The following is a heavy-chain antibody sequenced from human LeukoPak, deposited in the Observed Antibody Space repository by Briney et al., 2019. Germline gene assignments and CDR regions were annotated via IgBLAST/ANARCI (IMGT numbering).Heavy chain of an antibody. V-gene: IGHV4-31*11. CDR2: ISYTGNT. D-gene: IGHD2-2*02. Sequence: SSETLSLTCAVSGASINSGAYSWTWIRQRPGEGLEFIGNISYTGNTYFNPSLKSRVAFSVDTSKSHFSLRLTSVTAADTAFYYCARLTPLYGLDYRGQGILVTVSS. CDR3: ARLTPLYGLDY. J-gene: IGHJ4*02. CDR1: GASINSGAYS.